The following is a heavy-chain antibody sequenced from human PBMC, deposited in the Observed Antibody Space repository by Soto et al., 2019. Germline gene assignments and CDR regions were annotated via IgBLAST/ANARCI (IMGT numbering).Heavy chain of an antibody. J-gene: IGHJ4*02. CDR2: ISYDGSNK. Sequence: PGGSLRLSCAASGFTFSSYAMHWVRQAPGKGLEWVAVISYDGSNKYYADSVKGRFTISRDNSKNTLYLQMNSLRAEDTAVYYCASSRGYSGPFDYWGQGTLVTVSS. CDR3: ASSRGYSGPFDY. D-gene: IGHD5-12*01. V-gene: IGHV3-30-3*01. CDR1: GFTFSSYA.